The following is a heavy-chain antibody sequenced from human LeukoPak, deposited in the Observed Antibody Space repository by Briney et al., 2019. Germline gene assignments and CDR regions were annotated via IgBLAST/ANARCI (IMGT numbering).Heavy chain of an antibody. CDR2: INPNSGGT. J-gene: IGHJ4*02. D-gene: IGHD1-26*01. CDR1: GYTFTGYY. V-gene: IGHV1-2*02. CDR3: ARGRIIVGATLSSY. Sequence: ASVKVSCKASGYTFTGYYLHWVRQAPGQGLEWMGWINPNSGGTNYAQKFQGRVTMTRDTSIRTAYMELSRLRSDDTAVYYCARGRIIVGATLSSYWGQGTLVTVSS.